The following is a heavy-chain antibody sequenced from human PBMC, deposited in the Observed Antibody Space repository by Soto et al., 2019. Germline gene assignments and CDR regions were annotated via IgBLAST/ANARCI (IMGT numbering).Heavy chain of an antibody. V-gene: IGHV4-59*01. CDR1: GGSISSYY. Sequence: SETLSLTCTVSGGSISSYYWSWIRQPPGKGLEWIGYIYYSGSTNYNPSLKSRVTISVDTSKNQFSLKLSSVTAADTAVYYCASTSYGSGRKAAFDIWXQGTMVTVSS. CDR3: ASTSYGSGRKAAFDI. J-gene: IGHJ3*02. D-gene: IGHD3-10*01. CDR2: IYYSGST.